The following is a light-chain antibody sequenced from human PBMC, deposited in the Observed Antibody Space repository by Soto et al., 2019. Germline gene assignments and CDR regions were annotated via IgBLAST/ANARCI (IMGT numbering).Light chain of an antibody. CDR2: AAS. Sequence: DIQITQSPSSLSASVGDRVTITCRASQGIRNYLAWYQQKPGKVPKLLIYAASTLHSGVQSRFSGSGSGTDFTLTISSLQPEDVATYYCQKYNSAPWTFGQGTKVDIK. CDR3: QKYNSAPWT. J-gene: IGKJ1*01. V-gene: IGKV1-27*01. CDR1: QGIRNY.